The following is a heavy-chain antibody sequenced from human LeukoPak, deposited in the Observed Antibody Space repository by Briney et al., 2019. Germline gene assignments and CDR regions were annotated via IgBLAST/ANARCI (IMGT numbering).Heavy chain of an antibody. CDR2: IYYSGST. Sequence: PSETLSLTCTVSGGSISSSSYYWGWIRQPPGKGLEWIGSIYYSGSTYYNPSLKSRVTISVDTSKNQFSLQLNSVTPEDTAVYYCARDNPLSSSWDNYYYYGMDVWGQGTTVTVSS. D-gene: IGHD6-13*01. J-gene: IGHJ6*02. CDR3: ARDNPLSSSWDNYYYYGMDV. CDR1: GGSISSSSYY. V-gene: IGHV4-39*07.